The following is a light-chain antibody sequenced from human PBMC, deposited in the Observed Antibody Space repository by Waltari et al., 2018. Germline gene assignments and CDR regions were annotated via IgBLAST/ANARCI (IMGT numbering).Light chain of an antibody. CDR3: SSYVGSNIVV. J-gene: IGLJ2*01. Sequence: QSALTQPPSASGSPGQSVTISCTGTSRDVGAYNSVSWYQQHPGQAPKLMIYEVSKRPSGVPARFSGSKSGNTASLTVSGLQAEDEADYSCSSYVGSNIVVFGGGTKLTVL. CDR1: SRDVGAYNS. V-gene: IGLV2-8*01. CDR2: EVS.